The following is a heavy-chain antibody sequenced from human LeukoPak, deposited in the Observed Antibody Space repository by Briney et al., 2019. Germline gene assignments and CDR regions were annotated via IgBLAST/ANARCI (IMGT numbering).Heavy chain of an antibody. CDR2: IYWDDDK. D-gene: IGHD3-10*01. J-gene: IGHJ4*02. V-gene: IGHV2-5*02. Sequence: SGPTLVSPTQTLTLTCTFSGFSLSASGVGVGWIRQPPGKAPEWLALIYWDDDKRYSPSLKSRLTITKDTSKNQVVLTMTNMDPVDTATYYCAHMSTMVRGVTYYFNYWGQGTLVTVSS. CDR3: AHMSTMVRGVTYYFNY. CDR1: GFSLSASGVG.